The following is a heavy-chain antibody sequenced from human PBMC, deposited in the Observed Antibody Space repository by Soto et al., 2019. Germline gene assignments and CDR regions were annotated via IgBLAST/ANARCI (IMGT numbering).Heavy chain of an antibody. CDR3: AKDGAASPFDY. D-gene: IGHD2-15*01. J-gene: IGHJ4*02. V-gene: IGHV3-48*03. CDR1: GFSFSNYE. CDR2: ISSGGDTI. Sequence: GGSLRLSCAASGFSFSNYEMNWVRQAPGKGLEWVAYISSGGDTIHYADSVRGRFTVSRDNARNSLYLLMNSLRAEDTAIYYCAKDGAASPFDYWGQGSLVTVSS.